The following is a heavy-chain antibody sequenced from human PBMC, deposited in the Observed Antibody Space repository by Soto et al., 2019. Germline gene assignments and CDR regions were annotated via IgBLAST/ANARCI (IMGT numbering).Heavy chain of an antibody. J-gene: IGHJ4*02. CDR2: VIPILGQA. CDR3: ARVGGIGAPPGTDY. V-gene: IGHV1-69*01. D-gene: IGHD6-6*01. CDR1: GGIFSRYA. Sequence: QVQLVQSGAEVKKPGSSVKVSCKASGGIFSRYAISWLRQAPGQGLAWMGAVIPILGQAYYAQDLQDRVSITADESTRTTYMELSSLRSEDTAVYFCARVGGIGAPPGTDYWGQGTLVTVSS.